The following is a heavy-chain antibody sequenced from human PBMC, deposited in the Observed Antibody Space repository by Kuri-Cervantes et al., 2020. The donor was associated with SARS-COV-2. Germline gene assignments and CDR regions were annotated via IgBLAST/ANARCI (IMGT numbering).Heavy chain of an antibody. Sequence: ASVKVSCKASGYTFSGYYIYWVRQAPGQGLEWMGWINPNSGGTNYAQKFRGWVTMTRDTPISTAYMELSRLRSDDTAVYYCATGMVRGVIQSYYYGMDVWGQGTTVTVSS. CDR3: ATGMVRGVIQSYYYGMDV. CDR1: GYTFSGYY. J-gene: IGHJ6*02. CDR2: INPNSGGT. V-gene: IGHV1-2*04. D-gene: IGHD3-10*01.